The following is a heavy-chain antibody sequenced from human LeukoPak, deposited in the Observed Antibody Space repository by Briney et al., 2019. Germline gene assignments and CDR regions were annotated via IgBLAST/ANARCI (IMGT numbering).Heavy chain of an antibody. CDR2: ISWNSGTK. CDR3: AKAAADWYFDV. CDR1: GFNFNDYA. V-gene: IGHV3-9*01. D-gene: IGHD6-25*01. Sequence: GGSLRLSCVASGFNFNDYAMHWVRQAPGKGLEWVSGISWNSGTKDYADSVRGRFIISRDYAQRSLFLQMNSLATEDTAFYYCAKAAADWYFDVWGRGTLVTVSS. J-gene: IGHJ2*01.